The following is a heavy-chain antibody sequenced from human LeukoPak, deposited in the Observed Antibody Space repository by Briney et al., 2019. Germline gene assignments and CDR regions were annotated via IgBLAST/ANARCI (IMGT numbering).Heavy chain of an antibody. CDR1: GFTFSSYA. J-gene: IGHJ5*02. CDR2: ISGSGGST. CDR3: AKEVGSVLGYNWFDP. V-gene: IGHV3-23*01. Sequence: GGSLRLSCAASGFTFSSYAMSWVRQAPGKGLEWVSAISGSGGSTYYADSVKGRFTISRDNSKNTLYLQMNSLGAEDTAVYYCAKEVGSVLGYNWFDPWGQGTLVTVSS. D-gene: IGHD3-16*01.